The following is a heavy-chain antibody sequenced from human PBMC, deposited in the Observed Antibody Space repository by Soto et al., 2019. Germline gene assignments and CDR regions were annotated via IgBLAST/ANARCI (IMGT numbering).Heavy chain of an antibody. CDR3: AKEKDYYDSSGYFDY. CDR1: GFTFTTYA. D-gene: IGHD3-22*01. Sequence: QAGGSLRLSCAASGFTFTTYAMSWVRQAPGRGLEWVSDISGSGGSKHYADSVEGRFTISRDNSKNTLYLQMNSLRAEDTAVYYCAKEKDYYDSSGYFDYWGQGTLVNVSS. J-gene: IGHJ4*02. V-gene: IGHV3-23*01. CDR2: ISGSGGSK.